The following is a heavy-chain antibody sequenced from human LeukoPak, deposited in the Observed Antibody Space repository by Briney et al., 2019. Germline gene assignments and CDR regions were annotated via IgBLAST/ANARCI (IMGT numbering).Heavy chain of an antibody. CDR3: AREKPKGGGTTELAFDI. CDR1: GGSISSSSYY. CDR2: IYYSGST. J-gene: IGHJ3*02. Sequence: SETLSLTCTVSGGSISSSSYYWGWIRQPPGKGLEWIGSIYYSGSTYYNPSLKSRVTISVDTSKNQFSLKLSSVTAADTAVYYCAREKPKGGGTTELAFDIWGQGTMVTVSS. D-gene: IGHD1-7*01. V-gene: IGHV4-39*07.